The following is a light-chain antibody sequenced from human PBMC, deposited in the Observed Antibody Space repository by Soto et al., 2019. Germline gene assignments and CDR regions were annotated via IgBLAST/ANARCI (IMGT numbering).Light chain of an antibody. Sequence: QSVLPQPASVSGSPGQSITISCTGTSSDVGSYNLVSWYQQHPGKAPKLMIYEGSKRPSGVSNRFSGSKSGNTASLTISGLQAEDEADYYCCSYAGSSTPVFGGGTKLTVL. CDR2: EGS. J-gene: IGLJ2*01. CDR1: SSDVGSYNL. V-gene: IGLV2-23*01. CDR3: CSYAGSSTPV.